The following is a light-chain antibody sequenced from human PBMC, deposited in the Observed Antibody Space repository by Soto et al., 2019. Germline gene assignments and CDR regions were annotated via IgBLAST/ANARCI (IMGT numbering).Light chain of an antibody. CDR3: MQGTHWPIT. CDR2: KVS. CDR1: QSLVHSDGIAY. Sequence: DVVMPQSPLSLPVTLGQPASISCRSSQSLVHSDGIAYFSWFQQRPGRSPRRLIYKVSNRDSGVPVRFSGSGSGTDFALKISRVEAEDVGVYYCMQGTHWPITFGQGTRLEIK. V-gene: IGKV2-30*02. J-gene: IGKJ5*01.